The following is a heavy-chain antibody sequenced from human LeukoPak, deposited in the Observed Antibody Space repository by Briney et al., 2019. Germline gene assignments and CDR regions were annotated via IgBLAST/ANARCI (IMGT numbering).Heavy chain of an antibody. CDR3: AKDILYSSGWYGFDY. Sequence: GRSLRLSCAASGFTFDDYAMHWVRQAPGKGLEWVSGISWNSGSIGYADPVKGRFTISRDNAKNSLYLQMNSLRAEDTALYYCAKDILYSSGWYGFDYWGQGTLVTVSS. J-gene: IGHJ4*02. CDR2: ISWNSGSI. CDR1: GFTFDDYA. V-gene: IGHV3-9*01. D-gene: IGHD6-19*01.